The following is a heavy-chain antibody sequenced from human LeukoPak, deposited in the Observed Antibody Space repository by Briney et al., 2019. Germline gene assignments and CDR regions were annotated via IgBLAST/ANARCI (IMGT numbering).Heavy chain of an antibody. CDR3: ARGDIVGPRGDLDY. J-gene: IGHJ4*02. CDR1: GYTFTSYG. V-gene: IGHV1-18*01. CDR2: IRNYNGNT. D-gene: IGHD1-26*01. Sequence: ASVKVSCKASGYTFTSYGISWVRQAPGQGLEWMGWIRNYNGNTKYAQKLQGRVTMTTDTSTSTAYMELRSLRSDDTAVYYCARGDIVGPRGDLDYWGQGTLVTVSS.